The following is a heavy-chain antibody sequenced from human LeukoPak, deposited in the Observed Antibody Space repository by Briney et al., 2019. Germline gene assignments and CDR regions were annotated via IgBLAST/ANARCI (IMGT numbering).Heavy chain of an antibody. D-gene: IGHD2-15*01. CDR2: IKIKSDGGTT. J-gene: IGHJ4*02. CDR1: GFTLSNVW. V-gene: IGHV3-15*01. CDR3: TPLIGYCSGGSCRGVDY. Sequence: GGSLRLSCAASGFTLSNVWMNWGRQAPGKGLGWVGRIKIKSDGGTTDYAAPVKGRFTISRDDSKNTLYLQINSLKTEDTAVYYCTPLIGYCSGGSCRGVDYWGQGTLVTVSS.